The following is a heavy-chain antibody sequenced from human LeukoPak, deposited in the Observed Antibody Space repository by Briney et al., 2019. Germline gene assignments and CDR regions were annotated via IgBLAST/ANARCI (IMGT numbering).Heavy chain of an antibody. V-gene: IGHV4-34*01. J-gene: IGHJ4*02. Sequence: PSETLSLTCTVSGASISSYYWSWIRQPPGKGLEWIGEINHSGSTNYNPSLKSRVSISVDTSKNQFSLKLSSVTAADTAVYYCARGGSKSYYYDSSGYRPLHYWGQGTLVTVSS. D-gene: IGHD3-22*01. CDR3: ARGGSKSYYYDSSGYRPLHY. CDR2: INHSGST. CDR1: GASISSYY.